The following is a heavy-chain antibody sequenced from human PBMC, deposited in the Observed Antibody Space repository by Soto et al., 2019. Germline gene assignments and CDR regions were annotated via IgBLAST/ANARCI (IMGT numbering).Heavy chain of an antibody. Sequence: ASVKVSCKASGYTFTSYAVHWVRQAPGQRLEWMGWINAGNGNTKYSQKFQGRVTITRDTSASTAYMELSSLRSEDTAVYYCARVDSSGWDDFDYWGQGTLVTVSS. D-gene: IGHD6-19*01. J-gene: IGHJ4*02. CDR2: INAGNGNT. CDR3: ARVDSSGWDDFDY. V-gene: IGHV1-3*01. CDR1: GYTFTSYA.